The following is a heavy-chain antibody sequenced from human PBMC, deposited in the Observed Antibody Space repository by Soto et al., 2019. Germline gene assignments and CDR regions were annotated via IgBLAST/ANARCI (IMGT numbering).Heavy chain of an antibody. Sequence: ESGGGVVQPGRSLRLSCAASGFTFSSYGMHWVRQAPGKGLEWVAVISYDGSNKYYADSVKGRFTISRDNSKNTLYLQMNSLRAEDTAVYYCAKDRNPSSSSPLDYWGQGTLVTVSS. CDR3: AKDRNPSSSSPLDY. J-gene: IGHJ4*02. CDR1: GFTFSSYG. V-gene: IGHV3-30*18. D-gene: IGHD6-13*01. CDR2: ISYDGSNK.